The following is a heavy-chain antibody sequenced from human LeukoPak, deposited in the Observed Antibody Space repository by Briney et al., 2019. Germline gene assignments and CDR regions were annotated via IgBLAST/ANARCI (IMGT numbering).Heavy chain of an antibody. CDR1: GFTVSNNY. Sequence: GGSLRLSCAVSGFTVSNNYMNWVRQAPGKGPEWVSSITSSSSYIYYADSVKGRFTISRDNAKNSLYLQMDSLRVEDTAVYYCARDPYSGSYGPYYYYYMDVWGKGTTVTISS. V-gene: IGHV3-21*06. CDR3: ARDPYSGSYGPYYYYYMDV. D-gene: IGHD1-26*01. J-gene: IGHJ6*03. CDR2: ITSSSSYI.